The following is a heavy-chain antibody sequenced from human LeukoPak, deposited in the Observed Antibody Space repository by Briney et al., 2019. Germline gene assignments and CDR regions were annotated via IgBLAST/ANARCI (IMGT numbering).Heavy chain of an antibody. CDR2: ISGSAVIT. CDR1: GLTFSTFG. J-gene: IGHJ6*03. V-gene: IGHV3-23*01. CDR3: ARDKLAEASVVVAAIAYYYYYMDV. Sequence: GGSLRLSCAASGLTFSTFGMTWVRQAPGKGLEWVSAISGSAVITFYADSVKGRFTISRDNSKNTLYLQMNSLRAEDTAVYYCARDKLAEASVVVAAIAYYYYYMDVWGKGTTVTVSS. D-gene: IGHD2-15*01.